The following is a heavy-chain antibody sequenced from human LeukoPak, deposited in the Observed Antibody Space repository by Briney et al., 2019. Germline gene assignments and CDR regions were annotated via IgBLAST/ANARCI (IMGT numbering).Heavy chain of an antibody. CDR2: ISSSSSTI. Sequence: GGSLRLSCAASGFTFSSYSMNWVRQAPGKGLEWVSYISSSSSTIYYADSVKGRFTISRDNAKNSLYLQMNSLRAEDTAVYYCARPQHYYDSSGTHYYFDYWGQGTLVTVSS. V-gene: IGHV3-48*04. D-gene: IGHD3-22*01. CDR3: ARPQHYYDSSGTHYYFDY. J-gene: IGHJ4*02. CDR1: GFTFSSYS.